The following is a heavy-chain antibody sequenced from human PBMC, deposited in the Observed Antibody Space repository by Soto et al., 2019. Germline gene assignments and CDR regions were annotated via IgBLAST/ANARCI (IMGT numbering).Heavy chain of an antibody. CDR2: ISGSGGST. J-gene: IGHJ4*02. CDR3: AKRGSDYYDSSGYYYGVMDY. Sequence: EVQLLESGGGLVQPGGSLRLSCAASGFTFSSYAMSWVRQAPGKGLEWVSAISGSGGSTYYADSVKGRFTISRDNSKNTLYLQMNSLRAEDTAVYYCAKRGSDYYDSSGYYYGVMDYWGQGTLVTVSS. V-gene: IGHV3-23*01. CDR1: GFTFSSYA. D-gene: IGHD3-22*01.